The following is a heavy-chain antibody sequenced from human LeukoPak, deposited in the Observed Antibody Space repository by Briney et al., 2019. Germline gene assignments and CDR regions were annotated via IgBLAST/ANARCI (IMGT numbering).Heavy chain of an antibody. CDR3: ARGGHIRRGIAAAGSYFDY. J-gene: IGHJ4*02. D-gene: IGHD6-13*01. V-gene: IGHV3-48*03. Sequence: PGRSLTPSCAASGSTAGRYETSWVRQAPGKGLEWGLDISSRGGTIYYAVSVKGRFTISRDNAKNSLYLQMKSLRAEYGAVYYCARGGHIRRGIAAAGSYFDYWGQGNLVTVSS. CDR1: GSTAGRYE. CDR2: ISSRGGTI.